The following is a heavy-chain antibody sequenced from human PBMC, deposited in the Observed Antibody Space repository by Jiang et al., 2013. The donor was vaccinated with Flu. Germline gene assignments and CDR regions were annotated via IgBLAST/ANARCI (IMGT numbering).Heavy chain of an antibody. Sequence: GLVQTGGSLRLSCAASGFTFSSYAMSWVRQATREGGWEWVSTIGTSGRHTYYADSVKGRFTISRDNSRNTLWLQMNSLRAEDTAVYYCADPPVTAIWGQGTLVTVSS. V-gene: IGHV3-23*01. CDR3: ADPPVTAI. CDR1: GFTFSSYA. CDR2: IGTSGRHT. J-gene: IGHJ4*02. D-gene: IGHD2-21*02.